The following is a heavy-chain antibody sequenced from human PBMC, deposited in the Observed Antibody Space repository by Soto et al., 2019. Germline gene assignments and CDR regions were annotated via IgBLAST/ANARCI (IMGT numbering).Heavy chain of an antibody. J-gene: IGHJ4*02. Sequence: QLQLQESGPGLVKPSETLSLTCTVSGGSISSSSYYWGWIRQPPGKGLEWIGSIYYSGSTYYNPSLKSRVTISVDTSKNQFSLKLSSVTTADTAVYYCASTHDYYSSSSFQLDYWGQGTLVTVSS. D-gene: IGHD6-6*01. CDR1: GGSISSSSYY. CDR2: IYYSGST. V-gene: IGHV4-39*01. CDR3: ASTHDYYSSSSFQLDY.